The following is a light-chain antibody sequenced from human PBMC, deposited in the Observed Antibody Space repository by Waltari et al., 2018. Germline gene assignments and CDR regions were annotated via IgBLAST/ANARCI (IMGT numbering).Light chain of an antibody. CDR2: AAS. J-gene: IGKJ4*01. Sequence: TQSPSSLSASVGDRVTITCRASQSISSYLNWYQQKPGKAPKLLIYAASSLQSGVPSRFSGSGSGTDFTLTISSLQPEDFATYYCQQSYSTFGPLTFGGGTKVEIK. CDR1: QSISSY. V-gene: IGKV1-39*01. CDR3: QQSYSTFGPLT.